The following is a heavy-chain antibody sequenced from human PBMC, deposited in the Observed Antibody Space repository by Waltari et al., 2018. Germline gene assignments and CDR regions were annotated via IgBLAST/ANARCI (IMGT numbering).Heavy chain of an antibody. CDR2: IYPGDSDT. CDR3: ARQVVPGGGLYFFDY. D-gene: IGHD3-10*01. Sequence: EVQLVQSGAEVKKPGESLKISCKGSGYNFTTYWLGWVRQMPGKGLAWMAIIYPGDSDTRYSPSFQGQVTISADKSISTAYLQWSSLKASDTAMYFCARQVVPGGGLYFFDYWGQGTLVTVSS. J-gene: IGHJ4*02. V-gene: IGHV5-51*01. CDR1: GYNFTTYW.